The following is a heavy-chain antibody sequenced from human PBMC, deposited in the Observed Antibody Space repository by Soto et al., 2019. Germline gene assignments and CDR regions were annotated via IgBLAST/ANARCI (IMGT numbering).Heavy chain of an antibody. V-gene: IGHV1-2*02. Sequence: ASVKVSCKASGYTFTDHYMHWVRQGPGQGLEWMGWINPNSGDTNYAQKFQGRVTMTGDTSISTAYMELSRLRSDDTAVYYCARSSMVPVDYFDFWGQGTVVTVSS. CDR3: ARSSMVPVDYFDF. CDR2: INPNSGDT. CDR1: GYTFTDHY. D-gene: IGHD3-10*01. J-gene: IGHJ4*02.